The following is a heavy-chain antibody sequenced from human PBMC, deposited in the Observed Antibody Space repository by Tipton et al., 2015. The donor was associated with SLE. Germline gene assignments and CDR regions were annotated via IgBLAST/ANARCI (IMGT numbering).Heavy chain of an antibody. CDR1: GGSISNHY. CDR2: IYYSGNT. Sequence: GLVKPSETLSLTCTVSGGSISNHYWGWIRQPPGMGLEWIGYIYYSGNTNYNPSLKSRVTISVDTSKNQFSLKLSSATAADTAMYYCARHILVITYDAFDIWGQGTLVTVSA. V-gene: IGHV4-59*08. J-gene: IGHJ3*02. CDR3: ARHILVITYDAFDI. D-gene: IGHD3-22*01.